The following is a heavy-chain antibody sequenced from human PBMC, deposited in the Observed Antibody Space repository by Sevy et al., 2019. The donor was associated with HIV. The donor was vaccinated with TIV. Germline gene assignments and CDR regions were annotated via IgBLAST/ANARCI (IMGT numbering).Heavy chain of an antibody. Sequence: ASVKVSCKPSGYTFTSFGFTWVRQAPGQGLEWVGSINTYNSNTYYAQRLQGRLSMTTDTSTSTAYMELRSRRSDDTSVYFCGRWDMATSSDAFDFWGQGTMVTVSS. D-gene: IGHD5-12*01. J-gene: IGHJ3*01. CDR1: GYTFTSFG. CDR3: GRWDMATSSDAFDF. V-gene: IGHV1-18*01. CDR2: INTYNSNT.